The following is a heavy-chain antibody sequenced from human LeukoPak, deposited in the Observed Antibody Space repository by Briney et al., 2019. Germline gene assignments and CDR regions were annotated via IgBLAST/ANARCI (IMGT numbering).Heavy chain of an antibody. Sequence: GESLKISCKGSGYSFTSYWIGWVRQVPGKGLEWMGIIYPGDSDTRYSPSFQGQVTISADKSISTAYLQWSSLRASDTAMYYCARRGYSGYEAGWFDPWGQGTLVTVSS. J-gene: IGHJ5*02. CDR1: GYSFTSYW. CDR3: ARRGYSGYEAGWFDP. V-gene: IGHV5-51*01. D-gene: IGHD5-12*01. CDR2: IYPGDSDT.